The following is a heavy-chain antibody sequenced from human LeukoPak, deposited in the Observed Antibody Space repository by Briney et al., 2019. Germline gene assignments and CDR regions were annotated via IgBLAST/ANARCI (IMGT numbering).Heavy chain of an antibody. CDR3: ARDRLGPKTMVRGDYYYMDV. J-gene: IGHJ6*03. D-gene: IGHD3-10*01. CDR1: GYTFTSYG. CDR2: IIPIFGTA. V-gene: IGHV1-69*13. Sequence: GASVKVSCKASGYTFTSYGISWVRQAPGQGLEWMGGIIPIFGTANYAQKFQGRVTITADESTSTAYMELSSLRSEDTAVYYCARDRLGPKTMVRGDYYYMDVWGKGTTVTISS.